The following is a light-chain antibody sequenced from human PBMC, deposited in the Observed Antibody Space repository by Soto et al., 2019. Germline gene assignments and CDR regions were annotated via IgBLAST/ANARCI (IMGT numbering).Light chain of an antibody. Sequence: QSVLTQPPSASGTPGQRVTLSCSGSTSNIGGNTVNWYQQLPGTAPKLLIYSNNQRPSGVPDRFSGSKSGTSASLAISRRQAEDDAAYCCAAWDDRLNAMTFGGGTKVTVL. CDR1: TSNIGGNT. CDR2: SNN. CDR3: AAWDDRLNAMT. J-gene: IGLJ3*02. V-gene: IGLV1-44*01.